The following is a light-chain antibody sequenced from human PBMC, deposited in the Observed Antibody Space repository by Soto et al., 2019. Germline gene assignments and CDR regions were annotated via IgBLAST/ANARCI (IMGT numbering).Light chain of an antibody. V-gene: IGKV1-6*01. CDR1: QGIRND. CDR3: LQDYNYPRT. J-gene: IGKJ4*01. CDR2: AAS. Sequence: AIQMTQSPASLSASVGDRVTITCRASQGIRNDLGWYQQKPGKAPTLLLYAASSLQSVVPSRFSGSGSGTVFTLTISRLQPEDFATYYWLQDYNYPRTFGGGTKVEIK.